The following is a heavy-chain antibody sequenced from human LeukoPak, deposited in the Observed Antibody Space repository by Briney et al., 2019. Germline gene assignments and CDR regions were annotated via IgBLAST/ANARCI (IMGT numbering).Heavy chain of an antibody. CDR2: MNPKSGNT. V-gene: IGHV1-8*03. Sequence: ASVKVSCKASGYTFTSYDINWVRQATGQGLEWMGWMNPKSGNTGRAQKFQGRVSITRDTSISTAYMELSSLRSEDTAVYYCARALCDSSRCEYYAYMDVWGEGTTVTVSS. CDR3: ARALCDSSRCEYYAYMDV. D-gene: IGHD3-3*01. CDR1: GYTFTSYD. J-gene: IGHJ6*03.